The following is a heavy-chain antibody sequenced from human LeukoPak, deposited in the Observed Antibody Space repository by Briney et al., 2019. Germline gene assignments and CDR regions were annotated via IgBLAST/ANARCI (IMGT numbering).Heavy chain of an antibody. CDR3: ARNLGSSGAYYYYYMDV. V-gene: IGHV1-2*02. CDR2: INPNSGGT. D-gene: IGHD6-6*01. J-gene: IGHJ6*03. CDR1: GYTFTGYY. Sequence: ASVKVSCKASGYTFTGYYMHWVRQAPGQGLEWMGWINPNSGGTNYAQKFQGRVTMTRDTSISTAYMELSRLRSDDTAVYYCARNLGSSGAYYYYYMDVWGKGTTVTVSS.